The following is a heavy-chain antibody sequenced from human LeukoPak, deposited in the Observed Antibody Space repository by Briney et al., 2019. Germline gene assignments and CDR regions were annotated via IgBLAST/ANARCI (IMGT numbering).Heavy chain of an antibody. CDR3: ARGQGSDNWFDP. J-gene: IGHJ5*02. CDR1: GGTFSSYA. Sequence: SVKVSCKASGGTFSSYAISWVRQAPGQRLEWMGRIIPIFGTANYAQKFQGRVPITTDESTSTAYMELRSLRSEDTAVYYCARGQGSDNWFDPWGQGTLVTVSS. V-gene: IGHV1-69*05. CDR2: IIPIFGTA.